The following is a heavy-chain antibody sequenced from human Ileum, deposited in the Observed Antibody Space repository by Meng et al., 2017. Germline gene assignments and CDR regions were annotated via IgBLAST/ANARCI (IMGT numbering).Heavy chain of an antibody. D-gene: IGHD3-10*01. CDR1: GGSFSGYY. Sequence: QPQLQQWGAGLLKPSETLSLTCAVYGGSFSGYYWKWTRKTPGKGLEWNGEIHHSGSTNYNPSLKSRVTMSIDTSKIQFSLELSSVTAADAAVYYCARYGGSGSYWHFDPWGRGTLVTVSS. J-gene: IGHJ2*01. V-gene: IGHV4-34*01. CDR2: IHHSGST. CDR3: ARYGGSGSYWHFDP.